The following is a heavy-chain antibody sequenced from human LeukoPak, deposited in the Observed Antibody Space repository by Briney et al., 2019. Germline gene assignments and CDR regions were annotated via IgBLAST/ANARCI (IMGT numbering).Heavy chain of an antibody. CDR1: GFTFSNYA. Sequence: QPGGSLRLSCAASGFTFSNYAMHWVRQAPGKWLEWVAATSHNEYNKYYADSVNGRFTISRDNSKNTLYLEVNSLRADDTAVYYCARGPGLAMGKGYFDYCGQGTLVTVSS. V-gene: IGHV3-30-3*01. J-gene: IGHJ4*02. D-gene: IGHD6-19*01. CDR2: TSHNEYNK. CDR3: ARGPGLAMGKGYFDY.